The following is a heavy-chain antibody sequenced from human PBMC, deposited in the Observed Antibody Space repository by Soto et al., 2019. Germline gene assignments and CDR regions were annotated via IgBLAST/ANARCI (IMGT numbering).Heavy chain of an antibody. CDR2: IIPIFGTA. CDR1: GGTFSSYA. CDR3: ARQLGEEEWGGHWFDP. Sequence: QVQLVQSGAEVKKPGSSVKVSCKASGGTFSSYAISWVRQAPGHGLEWMGGIIPIFGTANYGQKLQGSVTNTADESPSTAYMKLRSLSTEDTAVYYCARQLGEEEWGGHWFDPWGQGTLVTVSS. J-gene: IGHJ5*02. V-gene: IGHV1-69*01. D-gene: IGHD3-16*01.